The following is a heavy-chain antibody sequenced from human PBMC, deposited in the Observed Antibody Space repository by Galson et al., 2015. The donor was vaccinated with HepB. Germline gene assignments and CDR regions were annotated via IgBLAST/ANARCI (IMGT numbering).Heavy chain of an antibody. V-gene: IGHV2-70*01. Sequence: PALVKPTQTLTLTCTFSGFSFSTSGMCVSWIRQPPGKALEWLALIDWDDDKYYSTSLKTRLTISKDTSKNQVVLTMTNMDPVDTATYYCARITSYRGIAARQFAFDIWGQGTMVTVSS. CDR1: GFSFSTSGMC. CDR3: ARITSYRGIAARQFAFDI. J-gene: IGHJ3*02. CDR2: IDWDDDK. D-gene: IGHD6-6*01.